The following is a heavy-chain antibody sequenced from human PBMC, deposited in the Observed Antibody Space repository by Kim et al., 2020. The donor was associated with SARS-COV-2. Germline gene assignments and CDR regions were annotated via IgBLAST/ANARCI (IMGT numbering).Heavy chain of an antibody. D-gene: IGHD4-17*01. V-gene: IGHV3-48*02. CDR1: GFTFSSYS. CDR2: ISSSSSTI. CDR3: ARAPLISRLRYYGMDV. Sequence: GGSLRLSCAASGFTFSSYSMNWVRQAPGKGLEWVSYISSSSSTIYYADSVKGRFTISRDNAKNSLYLQMNSLRDEDTAVYYCARAPLISRLRYYGMDVWGQGTTVTVSS. J-gene: IGHJ6*02.